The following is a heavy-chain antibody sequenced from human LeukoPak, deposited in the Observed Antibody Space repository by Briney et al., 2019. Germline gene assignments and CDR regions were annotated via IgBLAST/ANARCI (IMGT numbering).Heavy chain of an antibody. J-gene: IGHJ4*02. D-gene: IGHD2-2*01. V-gene: IGHV3-30*04. CDR3: ARVSRSSTSSFNF. CDR1: GFTFSSYA. CDR2: ISYDGSNK. Sequence: GRSLRLSCAASGFTFSSYAMHWVRQAPGKGLEWVAVISYDGSNKYYADSVKGRFTISRDNSKNTLYLQMNSLRADDTAVYYCARVSRSSTSSFNFWGQGTLVTVSS.